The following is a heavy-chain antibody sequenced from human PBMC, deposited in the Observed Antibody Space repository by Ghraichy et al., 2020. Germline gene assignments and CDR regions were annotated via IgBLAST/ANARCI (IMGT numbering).Heavy chain of an antibody. V-gene: IGHV1-18*01. J-gene: IGHJ5*02. CDR3: ARVYRGYCSSTSCLRWFDP. CDR1: GYTFTSYG. Sequence: ASVKVSCKASGYTFTSYGISWVRQAPGQGLEWMGWISAYNGNTNYAQKLQGRVTMTTDTSTSTAYMELRSLRSDDTAVYYCARVYRGYCSSTSCLRWFDPWGQGTLVTVSS. CDR2: ISAYNGNT. D-gene: IGHD2-2*01.